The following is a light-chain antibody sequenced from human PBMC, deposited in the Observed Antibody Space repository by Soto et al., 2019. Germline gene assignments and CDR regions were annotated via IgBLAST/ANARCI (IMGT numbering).Light chain of an antibody. V-gene: IGLV1-51*01. Sequence: QSVLTQPPSVSVAPGQKVTISCSGSSSNIGNNYVSWYQQFPGTAPKLLIYDNNERLSGIPDRFSGSKSGTSATLGITGLQTGDEADYYCGTWDSSLSAVVFGGGTKLTVL. CDR3: GTWDSSLSAVV. J-gene: IGLJ2*01. CDR1: SSNIGNNY. CDR2: DNN.